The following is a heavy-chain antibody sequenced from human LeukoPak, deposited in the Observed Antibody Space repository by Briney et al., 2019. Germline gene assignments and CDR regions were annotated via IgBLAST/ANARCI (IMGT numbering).Heavy chain of an antibody. CDR3: AKDACTNGVCYTGSNWFDP. D-gene: IGHD2-8*01. Sequence: PGRSLRLSCAASGFTFSSYGMHWVRQAPGKGLEWVAVISYDGSNKYYADSVKGRFTISRDNSKNTLYLQMNSLRAEDTAVYYCAKDACTNGVCYTGSNWFDPWGQGTLVTVSS. V-gene: IGHV3-30*18. CDR1: GFTFSSYG. J-gene: IGHJ5*02. CDR2: ISYDGSNK.